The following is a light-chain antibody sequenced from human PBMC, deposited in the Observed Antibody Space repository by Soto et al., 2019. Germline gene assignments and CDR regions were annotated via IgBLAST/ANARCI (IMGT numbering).Light chain of an antibody. CDR3: QQYGSSPRT. V-gene: IGKV3-20*01. J-gene: IGKJ1*01. CDR1: QSISRS. Sequence: EIVLTQSPAILSVSPGERATLSCRASQSISRSLAWYQQKPGQAPRLLISDASTRATGIPDRFSGSGSGTDFTLTITRLEPEDFAMYYCQQYGSSPRTFGQGTKVDIK. CDR2: DAS.